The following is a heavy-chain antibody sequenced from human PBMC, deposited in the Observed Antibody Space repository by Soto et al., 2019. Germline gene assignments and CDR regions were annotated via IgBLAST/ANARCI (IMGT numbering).Heavy chain of an antibody. D-gene: IGHD6-19*01. J-gene: IGHJ6*02. Sequence: EVQLVESGGGLVQPGGSLRLSCAASGFTFSSYWMSWVRQAPGKGLEWVANIKQDGSEKYYVDSVKGRFTISRDTAKNTLELKMNSLRAEDTAVYYCAREGYSSGWYRSHYGMDGWGQGTTVTVSS. V-gene: IGHV3-7*04. CDR1: GFTFSSYW. CDR3: AREGYSSGWYRSHYGMDG. CDR2: IKQDGSEK.